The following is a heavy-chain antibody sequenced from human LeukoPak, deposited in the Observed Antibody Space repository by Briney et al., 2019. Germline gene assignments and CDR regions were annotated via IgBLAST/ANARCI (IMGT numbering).Heavy chain of an antibody. CDR1: GFTFSNYN. V-gene: IGHV3-21*01. Sequence: PGGSLRLSCAASGFTFSNYNINWVRQAPGKGLEWVSSISSSSSYISYADSVKGRFTISRDNAKNSLYLQMNSLRAEDTAVYYCARDTVTTWGNWFDPWGQGTLVTVSS. CDR2: ISSSSSYI. CDR3: ARDTVTTWGNWFDP. D-gene: IGHD4-17*01. J-gene: IGHJ5*02.